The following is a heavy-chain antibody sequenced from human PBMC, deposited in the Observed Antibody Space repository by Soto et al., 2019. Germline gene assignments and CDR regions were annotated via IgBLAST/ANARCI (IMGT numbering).Heavy chain of an antibody. Sequence: EVQLVESGGVVVQPGGSLRLSCAASGFTFDDYTMHWVRQAPGKGLEWVSLISWDGGSTYYADSVKGRFTISRDNSNNSLYLQMNSMRTEDTALYYCAKGRTRGYSYGALDYWGQGTLVTVSS. CDR2: ISWDGGST. V-gene: IGHV3-43*01. CDR3: AKGRTRGYSYGALDY. J-gene: IGHJ4*02. CDR1: GFTFDDYT. D-gene: IGHD5-18*01.